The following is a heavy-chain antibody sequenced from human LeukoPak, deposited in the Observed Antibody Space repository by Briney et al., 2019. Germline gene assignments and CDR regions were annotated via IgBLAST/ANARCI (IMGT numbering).Heavy chain of an antibody. CDR2: TSYNGNNK. CDR3: AKGDNYYDSSGYYHVRALFDY. Sequence: GGSLRLSCVATGFAFSSYAMHWVRQAPGKGLEWVAGTSYNGNNKFYADSVKGRFSISRDNSKDTLYLQMDSLRAEDTAVYYCAKGDNYYDSSGYYHVRALFDYWGQGALVTVSS. J-gene: IGHJ4*02. D-gene: IGHD3-22*01. CDR1: GFAFSSYA. V-gene: IGHV3-30*04.